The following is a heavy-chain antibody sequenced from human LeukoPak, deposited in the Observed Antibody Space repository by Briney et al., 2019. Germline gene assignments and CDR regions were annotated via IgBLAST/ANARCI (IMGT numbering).Heavy chain of an antibody. CDR1: DFTFA. D-gene: IGHD1-1*01. V-gene: IGHV3-23*01. J-gene: IGHJ4*02. Sequence: GGSLRLSCVVSDFTFAVSWVRQAPGKGLEWVSTINGRGDDSFHADSVKGRFTISRDTSKNTLYLHMSSLRVADTGMYFCVRMRGPERRHCFDYWSQGALFTVSS. CDR3: VRMRGPERRHCFDY. CDR2: INGRGDDS.